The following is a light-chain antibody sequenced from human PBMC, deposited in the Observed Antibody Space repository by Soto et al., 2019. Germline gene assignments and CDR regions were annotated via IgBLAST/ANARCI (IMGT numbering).Light chain of an antibody. V-gene: IGKV3-15*01. CDR3: QQYNNRYT. CDR1: QSVSSN. CDR2: GAS. Sequence: EIVMTQSPDTLSVSPGDRATLSCRASQSVSSNLAWYQHKPGQAPRLLIYGASTRATGIPARVSGSGSGTEFTLTISSLQSEDYAVYHCQQYNNRYTFGQGTKVEIK. J-gene: IGKJ2*01.